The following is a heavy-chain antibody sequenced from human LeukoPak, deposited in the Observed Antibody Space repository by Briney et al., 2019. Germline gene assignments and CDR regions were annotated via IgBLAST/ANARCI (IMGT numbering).Heavy chain of an antibody. D-gene: IGHD1-1*01. CDR1: GGSISSSTYY. J-gene: IGHJ6*02. CDR3: ARDQLGSGNYGMDV. V-gene: IGHV4-39*07. Sequence: SETLSLTCTVSGGSISSSTYYWAWIRQPPGKGLEWIGSIYYSGSTFYHPSFQSRLTLSLDTSKNQFSLNLTSVAVADTAVYYCARDQLGSGNYGMDVWGPGTTVTVSS. CDR2: IYYSGST.